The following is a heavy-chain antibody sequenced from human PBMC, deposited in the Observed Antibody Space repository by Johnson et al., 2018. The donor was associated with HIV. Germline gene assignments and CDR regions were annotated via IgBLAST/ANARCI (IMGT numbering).Heavy chain of an antibody. CDR1: GFTFSSYD. D-gene: IGHD1-26*01. CDR2: IGTAGDT. Sequence: VLLVESGGGLVQPGGSLRLSCAASGFTFSSYDMPWVRQATGKGLEWVSAIGTAGDTDYPGSVKGRFTIARENAKNSLYLHMNSLRAGDTAVYYCARGIVGADDAFDVWGQGTMVTVSS. J-gene: IGHJ3*01. CDR3: ARGIVGADDAFDV. V-gene: IGHV3-13*01.